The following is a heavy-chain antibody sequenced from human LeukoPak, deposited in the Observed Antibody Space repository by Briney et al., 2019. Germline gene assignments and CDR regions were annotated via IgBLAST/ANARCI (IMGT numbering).Heavy chain of an antibody. D-gene: IGHD3-16*01. CDR1: GFSLSTSGMC. V-gene: IGHV2-70*11. Sequence: SVPGPALVKPTQTLTLTCTFSGFSLSTSGMCVSWIRQPPGKALEWLARIDWDDDKYYSTSLKTRLTISKDTSKNQVVLTMTNMDPVDTATYYCARSYAWGSYDAFDIWGQGTMVTVSS. CDR2: IDWDDDK. J-gene: IGHJ3*02. CDR3: ARSYAWGSYDAFDI.